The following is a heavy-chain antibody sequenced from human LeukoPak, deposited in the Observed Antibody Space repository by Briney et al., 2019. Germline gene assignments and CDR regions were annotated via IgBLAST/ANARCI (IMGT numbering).Heavy chain of an antibody. Sequence: PGRSLRLSCAGSGFTFSNYGMHWVRQAPGKGLEWVTLISYDGSNKYYADSVKGRFTISRDNAKNTLYLQMNSLRAEDTAVYYCARAVAGSFDYWGQGTLVTVSS. V-gene: IGHV3-30*03. CDR3: ARAVAGSFDY. D-gene: IGHD6-19*01. CDR2: ISYDGSNK. J-gene: IGHJ4*02. CDR1: GFTFSNYG.